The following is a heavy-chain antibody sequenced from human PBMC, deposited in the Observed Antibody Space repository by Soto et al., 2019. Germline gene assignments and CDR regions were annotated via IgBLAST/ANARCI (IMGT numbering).Heavy chain of an antibody. CDR2: INHSGST. D-gene: IGHD3-3*01. CDR1: GGSFSGYY. Sequence: SETLSLTCAVYGGSFSGYYWSWIRRPPGKGLEWIGEINHSGSTNYNPSLKSRVTISVDTSKNQFSLKLSSVTAADTAVYYCARLGSITIFGVVPPFYYMDVWGKGTTVTVSS. V-gene: IGHV4-34*01. CDR3: ARLGSITIFGVVPPFYYMDV. J-gene: IGHJ6*03.